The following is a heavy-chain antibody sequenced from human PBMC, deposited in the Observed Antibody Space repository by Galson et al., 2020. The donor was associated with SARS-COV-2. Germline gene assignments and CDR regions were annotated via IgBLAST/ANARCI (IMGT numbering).Heavy chain of an antibody. CDR2: IWYDGSNK. CDR1: GFTFSSYG. J-gene: IGHJ4*02. D-gene: IGHD5-12*01. CDR3: ARDLGVHSGYDDY. Sequence: QLGESLKISCAASGFTFSSYGMHWVRQAPGKGLEWVAVIWYDGSNKYYADSVKGRFTISRDKSKNTLYLQMNSLRAEDTAVYYCARDLGVHSGYDDYWGQGTLVTVSS. V-gene: IGHV3-33*01.